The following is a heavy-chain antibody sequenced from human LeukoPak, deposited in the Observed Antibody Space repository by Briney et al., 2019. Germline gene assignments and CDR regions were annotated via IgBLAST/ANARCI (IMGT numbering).Heavy chain of an antibody. Sequence: PSETLSLTCTVSGGSISSSSYYWGWIRQPPGKGLEWIGEINHSGSTNYNPSLKSRVTISVDTSKNQFSLKLSSVTAADTAVYYCARRSGWYAPGLWGQGTLVTVSS. V-gene: IGHV4-39*07. D-gene: IGHD6-19*01. CDR1: GGSISSSSYY. CDR3: ARRSGWYAPGL. CDR2: INHSGST. J-gene: IGHJ4*02.